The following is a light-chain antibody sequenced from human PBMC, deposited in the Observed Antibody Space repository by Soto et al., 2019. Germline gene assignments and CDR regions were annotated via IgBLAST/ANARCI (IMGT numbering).Light chain of an antibody. Sequence: EIVLTQSPGTLSLSPGEGATLSCRASQSVSGSYLAWYQQRPGQAPRLLIYGASSRATGIPDRFSGSGSGTDFTLTISRLEPEDFAVYYCQQYGSSPPITFGQGTRLEIK. J-gene: IGKJ5*01. V-gene: IGKV3-20*01. CDR2: GAS. CDR1: QSVSGSY. CDR3: QQYGSSPPIT.